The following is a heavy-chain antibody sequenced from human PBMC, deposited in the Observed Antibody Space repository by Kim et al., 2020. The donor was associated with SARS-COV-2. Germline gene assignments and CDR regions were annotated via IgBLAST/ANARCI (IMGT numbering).Heavy chain of an antibody. J-gene: IGHJ6*02. CDR3: ARNPIVDFSYYYYYYGMDV. CDR2: IIPIFGTA. Sequence: SVKVSCKASGGTFSSYAISWVRQAPGQGLEWMGGIIPIFGTANYAQKFQGRVTITADESTSTAYMELSSLRSEDTAVYYCARNPIVDFSYYYYYYGMDVWGQGTTVTVSS. D-gene: IGHD2-15*01. V-gene: IGHV1-69*13. CDR1: GGTFSSYA.